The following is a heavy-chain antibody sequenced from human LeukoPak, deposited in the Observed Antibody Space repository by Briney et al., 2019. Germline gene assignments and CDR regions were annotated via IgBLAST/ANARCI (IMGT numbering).Heavy chain of an antibody. V-gene: IGHV4-59*08. CDR2: IYYGGST. CDR1: GGSISSYY. CDR3: ARRRFVRGPDVVNPFDY. J-gene: IGHJ4*02. D-gene: IGHD2-8*01. Sequence: SETLSLTCTVSGGSISSYYWSWIRQPPGKGLEWIGYIYYGGSTNYNPSLKSRVTISVDTSKNQFSLKLSSVTAADTAVYYCARRRFVRGPDVVNPFDYWGQGTLVTVSS.